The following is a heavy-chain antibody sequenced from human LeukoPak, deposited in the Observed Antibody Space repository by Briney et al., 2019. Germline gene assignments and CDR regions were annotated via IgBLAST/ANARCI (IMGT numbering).Heavy chain of an antibody. CDR1: GFTFGIYW. D-gene: IGHD6-6*01. Sequence: GGSLRLSCAASGFTFGIYWMNWVRQAPGKGLEWVANIKEDGSEKNYVDSVKGRFTISRDNAKNSLYLQMNSLRAEDTAVYYCARGEHSSFDYWGQGTLVTVSS. CDR2: IKEDGSEK. J-gene: IGHJ4*02. V-gene: IGHV3-7*01. CDR3: ARGEHSSFDY.